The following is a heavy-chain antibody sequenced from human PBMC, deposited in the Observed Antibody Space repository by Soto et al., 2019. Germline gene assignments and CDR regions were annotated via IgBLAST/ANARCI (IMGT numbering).Heavy chain of an antibody. CDR3: ARHGAAGVVVTAIDY. Sequence: SETLSLTCTVSGGSISSSSYYWGWIRQPPGKGLERIGSIYYSGSTYYNPSLKSRVTISVDTSKNQFSLKLSSVTAADTAVYYCARHGAAGVVVTAIDYWGQGTLVTVSS. CDR2: IYYSGST. CDR1: GGSISSSSYY. J-gene: IGHJ4*02. D-gene: IGHD2-21*02. V-gene: IGHV4-39*01.